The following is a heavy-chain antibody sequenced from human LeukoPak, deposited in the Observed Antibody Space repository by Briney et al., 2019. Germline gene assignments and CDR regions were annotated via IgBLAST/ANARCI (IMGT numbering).Heavy chain of an antibody. CDR3: ARGGLSRNWKLRRFDY. V-gene: IGHV1-8*01. D-gene: IGHD1-20*01. CDR2: MNPNSGNT. Sequence: ASVKVSCKASGYTFTSYDINWVRPATGQGLEWMGWMNPNSGNTGYAQKFQGRVTMTRNTSISTAYMELSSLRSEDTAVYYCARGGLSRNWKLRRFDYWGQGTLVTVSS. CDR1: GYTFTSYD. J-gene: IGHJ4*02.